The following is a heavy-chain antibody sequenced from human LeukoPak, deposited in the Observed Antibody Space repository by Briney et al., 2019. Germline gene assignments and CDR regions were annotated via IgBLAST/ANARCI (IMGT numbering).Heavy chain of an antibody. CDR1: GGSISSSSYY. CDR2: IYYSGST. J-gene: IGHJ5*02. V-gene: IGHV4-39*01. D-gene: IGHD3-10*01. Sequence: SETLSLTCTVSGGSISSSSYYWGWIRQPPGKGLEWIGSIYYSGSTYYNPSLKSRVTISVDTSKNQFSLKLSSVTAADTAVYYCARQRAQTGYYSGSGSYFWFDPWGQGTLVTVSS. CDR3: ARQRAQTGYYSGSGSYFWFDP.